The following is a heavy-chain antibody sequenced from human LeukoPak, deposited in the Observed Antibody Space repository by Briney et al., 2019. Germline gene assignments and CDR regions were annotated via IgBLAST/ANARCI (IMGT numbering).Heavy chain of an antibody. Sequence: SETLSLTCTVSGGSVSSGSYYWSWIRQPPGKGLEWIGYIYYSGSTNYNPSLKSRVTISVDTSKNQFSLKLSSVTAADTAVYYCARDPPDYYDSSGLDYWGQGTLVTVSS. V-gene: IGHV4-61*01. CDR2: IYYSGST. D-gene: IGHD3-22*01. CDR1: GGSVSSGSYY. J-gene: IGHJ4*02. CDR3: ARDPPDYYDSSGLDY.